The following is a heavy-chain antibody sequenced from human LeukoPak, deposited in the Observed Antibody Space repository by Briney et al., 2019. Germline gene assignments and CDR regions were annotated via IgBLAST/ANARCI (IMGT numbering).Heavy chain of an antibody. CDR3: ARDGGYCSGGSCYSGSWFDP. CDR2: ISYDGTDA. CDR1: GFTLSTYA. Sequence: PGGSLRLSCAASGFTLSTYAMHWVRQAPGKGLEWVAVISYDGTDAYYADSVKGRFTISRDNAKNSLYLQMNSLRAEDTAVYYCARDGGYCSGGSCYSGSWFDPWGQGTLVTVSS. V-gene: IGHV3-30-3*01. D-gene: IGHD2-15*01. J-gene: IGHJ5*02.